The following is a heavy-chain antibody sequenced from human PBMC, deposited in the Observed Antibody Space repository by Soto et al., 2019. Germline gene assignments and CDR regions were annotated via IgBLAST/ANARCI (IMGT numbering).Heavy chain of an antibody. D-gene: IGHD3-9*01. CDR3: ARDQATGPRHYGMDV. CDR2: INPNSGGT. V-gene: IGHV1-2*04. J-gene: IGHJ6*02. Sequence: ASVKVSCKASGYTFTGYYMHWVRQAPGQGLEWMGWINPNSGGTNYAQKFQGWVTMTRDTSISTAYMELSRLRFDDTAVYYCARDQATGPRHYGMDVWGQGTTVTVSS. CDR1: GYTFTGYY.